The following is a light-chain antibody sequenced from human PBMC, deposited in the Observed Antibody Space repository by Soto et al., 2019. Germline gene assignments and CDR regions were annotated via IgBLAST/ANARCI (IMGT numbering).Light chain of an antibody. CDR1: SSDVVGYNY. V-gene: IGLV2-14*03. Sequence: QSVLTQPASVSGSPGQSITISCTGTSSDVVGYNYVSWYQHHPGKAPKLMIYDVSNRPSGVSNRFSGSKSGNTASLTISGLQPEDEADYYCSSYTTSYTRHIVFGTGTKVTVL. J-gene: IGLJ1*01. CDR2: DVS. CDR3: SSYTTSYTRHIV.